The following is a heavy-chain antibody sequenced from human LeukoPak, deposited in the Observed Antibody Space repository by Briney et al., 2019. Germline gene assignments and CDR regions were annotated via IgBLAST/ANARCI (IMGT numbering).Heavy chain of an antibody. Sequence: SETLSLTCTVSGGSISNYYWSWIRQPPGEGLEWIGYINYSGSTNYNPSLKSRVTMSADTSKNQFSLKLNSVTAADTAVYYCARRGSRWYWYFDLWGRGTLVTVSS. J-gene: IGHJ2*01. CDR3: ARRGSRWYWYFDL. CDR2: INYSGST. D-gene: IGHD6-13*01. V-gene: IGHV4-59*01. CDR1: GGSISNYY.